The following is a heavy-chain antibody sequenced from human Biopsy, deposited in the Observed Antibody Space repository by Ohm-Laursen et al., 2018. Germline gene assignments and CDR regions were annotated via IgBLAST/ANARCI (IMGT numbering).Heavy chain of an antibody. Sequence: GSLRLSCAASGFTFGDYYMSWIRQAPGKGLEWLSYISGSGVTKMYADSMKGRFTVSRDNAKNSLYLEMNNLTVEDTAVYYCATDGAGSYNENWGQGTLVSASS. V-gene: IGHV3-11*01. CDR3: ATDGAGSYNEN. CDR2: ISGSGVTK. J-gene: IGHJ4*02. D-gene: IGHD3-10*01. CDR1: GFTFGDYY.